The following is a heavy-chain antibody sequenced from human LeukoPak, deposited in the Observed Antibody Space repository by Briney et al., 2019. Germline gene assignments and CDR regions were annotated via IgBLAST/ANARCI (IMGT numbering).Heavy chain of an antibody. D-gene: IGHD1-26*01. CDR3: ARFISGSYYDWFDP. Sequence: GASVKVSCKASGYTFTNYGISWVRQAPGQGLEWMGWINTNTGNPTYAQGFTGRFVFSLDTSVSTAYLQISSLKAEDTAVYYCARFISGSYYDWFDPWGQGTLVTVSS. CDR1: GYTFTNYG. V-gene: IGHV7-4-1*02. CDR2: INTNTGNP. J-gene: IGHJ5*02.